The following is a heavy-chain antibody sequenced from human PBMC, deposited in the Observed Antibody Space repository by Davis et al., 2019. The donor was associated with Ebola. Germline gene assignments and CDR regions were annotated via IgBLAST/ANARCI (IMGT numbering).Heavy chain of an antibody. Sequence: AASVKVSCKASGYTFTSYGISWVRQAPGQGLEWMGWISAYNGNTNYAQKLQGRVTMTTDTSTSTAYMELRSLRSDDTAVYYCARDLFPPCSSTSCYNPYYYYGMDVWGQGTTVTVSS. D-gene: IGHD2-2*02. V-gene: IGHV1-18*01. CDR3: ARDLFPPCSSTSCYNPYYYYGMDV. CDR2: ISAYNGNT. CDR1: GYTFTSYG. J-gene: IGHJ6*02.